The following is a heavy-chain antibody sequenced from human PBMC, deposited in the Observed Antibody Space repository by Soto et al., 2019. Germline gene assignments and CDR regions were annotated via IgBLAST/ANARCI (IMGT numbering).Heavy chain of an antibody. CDR3: ARDRNYGPNSPYFDY. D-gene: IGHD4-17*01. Sequence: QVHLVESGGGVVQPGESLRLACAASGFTFRSYAMHWVRQTPRKGLEWVAIMWYDGSNQYYADSVKGRFTISRDNSNTTLYLQMNSLSVEDTAVYYFARDRNYGPNSPYFDYWGHGVLVTVSS. CDR1: GFTFRSYA. CDR2: MWYDGSNQ. V-gene: IGHV3-33*01. J-gene: IGHJ4*01.